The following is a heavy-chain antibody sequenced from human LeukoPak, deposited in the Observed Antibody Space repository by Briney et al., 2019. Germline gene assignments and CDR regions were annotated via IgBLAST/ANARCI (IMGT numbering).Heavy chain of an antibody. V-gene: IGHV3-13*01. D-gene: IGHD2-2*01. CDR3: ASSPAYSSSCYAIDT. CDR2: IGTAGGT. J-gene: IGHJ5*02. CDR1: GVFFSNCD. Sequence: PGGSLRLSCAASGVFFSNCDMHWVRLGAGPGLELVSGIGTAGGTYYPGSVKGRCPISRENATTTLYLHLNSLSVGDTAMYYCASSPAYSSSCYAIDTWGQGTLVTVSS.